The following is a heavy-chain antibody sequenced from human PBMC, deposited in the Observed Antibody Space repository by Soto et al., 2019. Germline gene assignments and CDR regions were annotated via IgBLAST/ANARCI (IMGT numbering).Heavy chain of an antibody. J-gene: IGHJ4*02. CDR3: ARDRHDYGIDY. CDR2: IYYSGST. CDR1: GGSISSYY. D-gene: IGHD4-17*01. V-gene: IGHV4-59*01. Sequence: SETLSLTCTVSGGSISSYYWSWIRQPPGKGLEWIGYIYYSGSTNYNPSLKSRVTISVDTSKNQFSLKLSSVTAADTAVYYCARDRHDYGIDYWGQGTLVTVS.